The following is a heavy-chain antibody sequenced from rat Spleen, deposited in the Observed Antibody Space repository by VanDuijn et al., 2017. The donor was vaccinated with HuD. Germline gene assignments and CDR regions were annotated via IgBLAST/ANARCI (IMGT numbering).Heavy chain of an antibody. D-gene: IGHD1-9*01. V-gene: IGHV5-58*01. CDR2: ISTSGGST. CDR3: ARRHYGYTDYFDY. CDR1: GFTFSSYW. J-gene: IGHJ2*01. Sequence: EVQLVETGGGLVQPGRSLKLSCVASGFTFSSYWMYWIRQAPGKGLEWVASISTSGGSTYYRDSVKGRFTVSRDNAKSTLSLQMDSLRSEDTATYYCARRHYGYTDYFDYWGQGVMVTVSS.